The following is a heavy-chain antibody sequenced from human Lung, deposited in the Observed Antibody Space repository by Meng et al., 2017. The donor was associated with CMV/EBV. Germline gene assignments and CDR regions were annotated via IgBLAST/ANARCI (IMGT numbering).Heavy chain of an antibody. V-gene: IGHV1-69*10. Sequence: SVKVSCKASGGTFSSYTINWVRQAPGQGLEWMGGIIPILGIANSAQKFQGRVTITADKSTSTAYVELSSLKSDDTAVYYCAREARAAGTDEYFDYWGQGTLVTVSS. CDR1: GGTFSSYT. CDR2: IIPILGIA. J-gene: IGHJ4*01. D-gene: IGHD6-13*01. CDR3: AREARAAGTDEYFDY.